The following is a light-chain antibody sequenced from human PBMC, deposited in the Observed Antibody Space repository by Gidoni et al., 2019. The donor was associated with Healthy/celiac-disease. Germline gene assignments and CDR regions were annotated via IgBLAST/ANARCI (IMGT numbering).Light chain of an antibody. CDR1: QSVRSY. Sequence: EILLTPSPATLSLSPGERATLSCRASQSVRSYLAWDQQKPGQAPRLLIYDASTRATGIPARFSGSGSGTDFTLTISSLEPEDFAVYYCQQRSNWPPTFGPGTKVDIK. V-gene: IGKV3-11*01. CDR3: QQRSNWPPT. J-gene: IGKJ3*01. CDR2: DAS.